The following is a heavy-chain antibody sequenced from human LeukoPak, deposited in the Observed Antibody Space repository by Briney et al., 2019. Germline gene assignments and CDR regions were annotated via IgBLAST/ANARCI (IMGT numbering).Heavy chain of an antibody. CDR2: IYSGGGT. Sequence: GGSLRLSCAASGFTVSSNYISWVRQAPGKGLEWVSVIYSGGGTNYADSVKGRFTISRDNSKNTLYLQMNSLRAEDTAVYYCAKSVVPAAMVYYYYMDVRGKGTTVTISS. CDR1: GFTVSSNY. CDR3: AKSVVPAAMVYYYYMDV. D-gene: IGHD2-2*01. V-gene: IGHV3-53*05. J-gene: IGHJ6*03.